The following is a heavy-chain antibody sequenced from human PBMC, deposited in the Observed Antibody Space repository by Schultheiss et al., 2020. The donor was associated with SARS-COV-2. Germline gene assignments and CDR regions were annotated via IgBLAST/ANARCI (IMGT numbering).Heavy chain of an antibody. J-gene: IGHJ3*02. CDR3: ARPSGGGGTDAFDI. D-gene: IGHD3-10*01. CDR1: GGSISSSSYY. CDR2: IYYSGST. Sequence: SETLSLTCTVSGGSISSSSYYWGWIRQPPGKGLEWIGYIYYSGSTNYNPSLKSRVTISVDTSKNQFSLKLNSVTAADTAVYYCARPSGGGGTDAFDIWGQGTMVTVSS. V-gene: IGHV4-61*05.